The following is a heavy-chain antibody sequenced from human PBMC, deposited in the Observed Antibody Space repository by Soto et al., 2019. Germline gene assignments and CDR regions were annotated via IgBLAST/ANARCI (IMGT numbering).Heavy chain of an antibody. CDR1: GGSVSSSNW. V-gene: IGHV4-4*02. D-gene: IGHD3-10*01. Sequence: QVQLQESGPGLVKPSGTLSLTCAVSGGSVSSSNWWSWVRQPPGKGLEWIGKIYHSGSTNYNPSLKSRVTISVDKSKNQFSLKLSSVTAADTAVYYCARVYMVRGTIIRYFDYWGQGTLVTVSS. CDR2: IYHSGST. CDR3: ARVYMVRGTIIRYFDY. J-gene: IGHJ4*02.